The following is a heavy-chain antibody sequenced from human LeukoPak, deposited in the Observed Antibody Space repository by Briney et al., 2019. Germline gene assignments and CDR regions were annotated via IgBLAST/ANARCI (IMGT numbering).Heavy chain of an antibody. CDR2: ITNSSNYI. Sequence: GWSLRLSCAASGFTFSSYNMDWVPQAPGKGLEWVSSITNSSNYIYYADSVKGRFTISRDNAKNSLYLQMNSLRAEDTTEYYCARDCWDYGSGSYCGIDYWGQGSLVTVSS. D-gene: IGHD3-10*01. CDR3: ARDCWDYGSGSYCGIDY. CDR1: GFTFSSYN. V-gene: IGHV3-21*03. J-gene: IGHJ4*02.